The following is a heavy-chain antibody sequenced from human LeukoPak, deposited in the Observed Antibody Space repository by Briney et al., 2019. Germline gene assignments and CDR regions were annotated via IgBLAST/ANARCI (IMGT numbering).Heavy chain of an antibody. V-gene: IGHV3-33*08. J-gene: IGHJ6*02. CDR2: IWYDGSNK. CDR3: ARDSPYYYYGMDV. Sequence: GGSLRLSCAASGFTFRTYGIHWVRQAPGKGLEWVAVIWYDGSNKYYADSVKGRFTISRDNSKNTLYLQMNSLRAEDTAVYYCARDSPYYYYGMDVWGQGTTVTVSS. CDR1: GFTFRTYG.